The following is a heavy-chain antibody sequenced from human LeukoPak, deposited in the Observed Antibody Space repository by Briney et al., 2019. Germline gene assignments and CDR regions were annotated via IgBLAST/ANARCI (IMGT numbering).Heavy chain of an antibody. V-gene: IGHV4-30-4*02. CDR2: IYYSGST. J-gene: IGHJ3*02. D-gene: IGHD2-2*01. Sequence: SETLSLTCTVSGGSISSGDYYWNWIRQPPGKGLEWIGYIYYSGSTYYNPSLKSRVTISVDTSKNQFSLKLSSVTAADTAVYYCARFSHDYCSSTNCYSRGDAFDIWGQGTMVTVSS. CDR1: GGSISSGDYY. CDR3: ARFSHDYCSSTNCYSRGDAFDI.